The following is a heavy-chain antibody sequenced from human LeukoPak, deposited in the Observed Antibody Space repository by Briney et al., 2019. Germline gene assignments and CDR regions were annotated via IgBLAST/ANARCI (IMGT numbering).Heavy chain of an antibody. CDR1: GGSISSGSYY. CDR3: AKAEYTPRLLWFGEPYYYYYYMDV. D-gene: IGHD3-10*01. J-gene: IGHJ6*03. V-gene: IGHV4-61*02. CDR2: IYTSGST. Sequence: SETLSLACTVSGGSISSGSYYWSWIRQPAGKGLEWIGRIYTSGSTNYNPSLKSRVTISVDTSKNQFSLKLSSVTAADTAVYYCAKAEYTPRLLWFGEPYYYYYYMDVWGKGTTVTISS.